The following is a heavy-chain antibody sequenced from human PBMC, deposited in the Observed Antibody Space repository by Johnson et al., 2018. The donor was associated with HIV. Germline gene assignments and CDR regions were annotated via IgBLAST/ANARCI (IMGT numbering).Heavy chain of an antibody. J-gene: IGHJ3*02. D-gene: IGHD3-9*01. CDR1: GFTVSSNY. CDR2: IYSGGRT. CDR3: ASVYYDILTGYYYDAFDI. V-gene: IGHV3-66*02. Sequence: VQLVESGGGLVKPGGSLRLSCAASGFTVSSNYMSWVRQAPGKGLEWVSVIYSGGRTYYADSVKGRFTIPRDNSKTTLYLQMNSLRAEDTAVYYCASVYYDILTGYYYDAFDIWGQGTMVTVSS.